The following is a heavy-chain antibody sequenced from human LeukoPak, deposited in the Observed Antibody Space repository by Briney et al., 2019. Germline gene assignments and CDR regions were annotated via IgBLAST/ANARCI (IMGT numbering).Heavy chain of an antibody. CDR1: GFTFSSYA. D-gene: IGHD4-17*01. Sequence: PGGSLRLSCAASGFTFSSYAMHWVRQAPGKGLEYVSAISSNGGSTYYANSVKGRFTISRDNSKNTLYLQMGSLRAEDMAVYYCARVPYRFGDYNWYFDLWGRGTLVPVSS. J-gene: IGHJ2*01. CDR3: ARVPYRFGDYNWYFDL. V-gene: IGHV3-64*01. CDR2: ISSNGGST.